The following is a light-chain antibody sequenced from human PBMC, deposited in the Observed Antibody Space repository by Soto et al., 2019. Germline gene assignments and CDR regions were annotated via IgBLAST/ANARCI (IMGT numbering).Light chain of an antibody. V-gene: IGLV2-11*01. Sequence: QSVLTQPASVSGSPGQSITISCSGTSSDIGSYNRVSWYQQHPGKAPKLMIYDVSERPSGVPDRFSGSKSGNTASLTISGLQAEDEADYYCCSYAVTFYVFGTGTKVTVL. CDR2: DVS. J-gene: IGLJ1*01. CDR1: SSDIGSYNR. CDR3: CSYAVTFYV.